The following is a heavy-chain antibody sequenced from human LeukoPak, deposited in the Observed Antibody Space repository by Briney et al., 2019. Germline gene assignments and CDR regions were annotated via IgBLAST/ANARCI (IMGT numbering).Heavy chain of an antibody. D-gene: IGHD3-22*01. J-gene: IGHJ5*02. CDR3: ARGAYDSSGYYPYNWFDP. CDR1: GDTFISYA. V-gene: IGHV1-69*05. CDR2: IIPIFGTA. Sequence: GASVKVSCKASGDTFISYAISWVRQAPGQGLEWMGRIIPIFGTANYAQKFQGRVTITTDESTSTAYMELSSLRSEDTAVYYCARGAYDSSGYYPYNWFDPWGQGTLVTVSS.